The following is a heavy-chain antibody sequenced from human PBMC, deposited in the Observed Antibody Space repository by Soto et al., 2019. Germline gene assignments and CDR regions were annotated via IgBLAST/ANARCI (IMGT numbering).Heavy chain of an antibody. J-gene: IGHJ3*02. CDR3: ARDTFHYYGSGSYYTLLYPLDI. CDR1: GGTFSSYA. V-gene: IGHV1-69*13. CDR2: IIPIFGTA. D-gene: IGHD3-10*01. Sequence: SVKVSCKASGGTFSSYAISWVRQAPGQGLEWMGGIIPIFGTANYAQKFQGRVTITADESTSTAYMELSSLRSEDTAVYYCARDTFHYYGSGSYYTLLYPLDIWGQGTMVTGSS.